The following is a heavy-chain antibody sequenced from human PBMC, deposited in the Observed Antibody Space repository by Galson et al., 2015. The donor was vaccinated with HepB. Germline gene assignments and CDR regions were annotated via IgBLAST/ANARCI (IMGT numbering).Heavy chain of an antibody. Sequence: SLRLSCAASGFTFSGSAMHWVRQASGKGLEWVGRIRSKANSYATAYAASVKGRFTISRDDSKNTAYLQMNSLKTEDTAVYYCTRLNSGSYDFDYWGQGTLVTVSS. CDR1: GFTFSGSA. CDR3: TRLNSGSYDFDY. V-gene: IGHV3-73*01. J-gene: IGHJ4*02. CDR2: IRSKANSYAT. D-gene: IGHD1-26*01.